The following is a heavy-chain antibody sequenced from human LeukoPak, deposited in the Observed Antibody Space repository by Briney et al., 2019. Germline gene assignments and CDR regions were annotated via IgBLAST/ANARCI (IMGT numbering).Heavy chain of an antibody. J-gene: IGHJ2*01. Sequence: SETLSLTCAVSGGSISSSNYYWGWIRQPPGKGLDWIGSIYYSGSTYYNPSLKSRVTTSVDTSKNQFSLKLSSVTAADTAVYYCARLYYYDSSGYLRYFDLWGRGTLVTVSS. CDR1: GGSISSSNYY. CDR3: ARLYYYDSSGYLRYFDL. D-gene: IGHD3-22*01. V-gene: IGHV4-39*01. CDR2: IYYSGST.